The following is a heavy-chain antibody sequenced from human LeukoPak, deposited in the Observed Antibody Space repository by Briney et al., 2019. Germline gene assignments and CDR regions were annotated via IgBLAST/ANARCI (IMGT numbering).Heavy chain of an antibody. CDR2: MNPNSGGT. V-gene: IGHV1-2*02. D-gene: IGHD3-22*01. CDR1: AYTFTSYD. J-gene: IGHJ4*02. Sequence: ASVKVSCKASAYTFTSYDINWVRQATGQGLEWMGWMNPNSGGTNYAQKFQGRVTMTRDTSISTAYMELSRLRSDDTAVYYCARTYYYDSSGYYLFFDYWGQGTLVTVSS. CDR3: ARTYYYDSSGYYLFFDY.